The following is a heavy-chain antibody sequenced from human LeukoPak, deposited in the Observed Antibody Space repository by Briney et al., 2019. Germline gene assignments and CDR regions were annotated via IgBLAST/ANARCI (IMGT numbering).Heavy chain of an antibody. D-gene: IGHD6-19*01. CDR3: ARDLIAVAPRGWFDP. Sequence: SVKVSCKASGGTFSSYAISWVRQAPGQGLEWMGGIIPIFGTANYAQKFQGRVTITADESTSTAYMELRSLRSDDTAVYYCARDLIAVAPRGWFDPWGQGTLVTVSS. V-gene: IGHV1-69*13. J-gene: IGHJ5*02. CDR2: IIPIFGTA. CDR1: GGTFSSYA.